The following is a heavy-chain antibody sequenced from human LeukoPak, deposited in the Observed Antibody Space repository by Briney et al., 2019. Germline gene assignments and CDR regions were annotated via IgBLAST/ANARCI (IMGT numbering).Heavy chain of an antibody. CDR3: AREKRSGYYPGY. D-gene: IGHD3-3*01. CDR1: GFSFSSYA. V-gene: IGHV3-30-3*01. Sequence: GRSLRLSCAASGFSFSSYAMHWVRQAPGKGLEWVAIITHDGSSKYYADSVEGRFTISRDQSKNTLYLQMNSLRPEDTAIYYCAREKRSGYYPGYWGQGTLVTVSS. J-gene: IGHJ4*02. CDR2: ITHDGSSK.